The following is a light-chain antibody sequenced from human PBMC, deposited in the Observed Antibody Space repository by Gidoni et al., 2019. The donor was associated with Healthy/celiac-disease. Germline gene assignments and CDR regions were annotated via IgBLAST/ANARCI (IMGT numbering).Light chain of an antibody. J-gene: IGLJ3*02. V-gene: IGLV1-44*01. CDR3: AAWDDSLNGLV. CDR2: SNN. CDR1: SSNIGSNP. Sequence: QSVLTQPPSASGTPGQRVTISCSGSSSNIGSNPVNWYQQLPGTAPKLLIYSNNQRPSGVPDRFSGSKSDTSASLAISGLQSEDEADYYCAAWDDSLNGLVFGGGTKLTVL.